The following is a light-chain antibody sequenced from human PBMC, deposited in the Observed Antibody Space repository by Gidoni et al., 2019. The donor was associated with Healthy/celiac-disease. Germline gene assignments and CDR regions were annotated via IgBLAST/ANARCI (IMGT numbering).Light chain of an antibody. J-gene: IGLJ2*01. CDR3: NSRDSSGNHLV. CDR2: GKN. V-gene: IGLV3-19*01. Sequence: SSELTQDHAVSVAFGQTVRITCQGDSLRSTYASWYQQQPGQAPVLVIYGKNNRPSGIPDRFSGSSSGNTASLTITGAQAEDEADYYCNSRDSSGNHLVFGGGTKLTVL. CDR1: SLRSTY.